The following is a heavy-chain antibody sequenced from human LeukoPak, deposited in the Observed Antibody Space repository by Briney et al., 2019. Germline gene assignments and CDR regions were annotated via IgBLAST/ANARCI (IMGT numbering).Heavy chain of an antibody. CDR1: GFTFSSYA. J-gene: IGHJ6*03. CDR3: AKGGEFLEWLLYRYYYYYMDV. Sequence: GGSLRLSCAASGFTFSSYAMHWVRQAPGKGLEWVAVISYDGSNKYYADSVKGRFTISRDNSKNTLYLQMNSLRAEDTAVYYCAKGGEFLEWLLYRYYYYYMDVWGKGTTVTVSS. CDR2: ISYDGSNK. D-gene: IGHD3-3*01. V-gene: IGHV3-30*04.